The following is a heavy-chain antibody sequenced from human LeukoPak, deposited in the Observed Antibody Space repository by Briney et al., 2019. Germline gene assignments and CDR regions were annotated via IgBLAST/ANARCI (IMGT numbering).Heavy chain of an antibody. CDR3: AKRSYYGGNGNYFDS. J-gene: IGHJ4*02. V-gene: IGHV3-23*01. Sequence: PGGSLRLSCAASGFTFSSYGMSWVRQAPGRGLEWVSTISGSDTNTYYADSVEGRFIISRDNSKNTVYLQMNSLRAEDTAVYYCAKRSYYGGNGNYFDSWGQGTPVTVSS. CDR1: GFTFSSYG. D-gene: IGHD4-23*01. CDR2: ISGSDTNT.